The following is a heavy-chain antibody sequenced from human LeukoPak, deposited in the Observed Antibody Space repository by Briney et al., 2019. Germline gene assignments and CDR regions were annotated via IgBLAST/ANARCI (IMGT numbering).Heavy chain of an antibody. Sequence: PSETLSLTCTVSGDSINTSYWTWVRQPVGNAMQWIGRVSASGSTSYNPSLKSRVIMSVDVSKNQLSLNLTSVTDADTAVYYCAKALYRQRRGLNYGPWFDPWGGGPVVTVSS. CDR2: VSASGST. CDR3: AKALYRQRRGLNYGPWFDP. J-gene: IGHJ5*01. CDR1: GDSINTSY. D-gene: IGHD1-7*01. V-gene: IGHV4-4*07.